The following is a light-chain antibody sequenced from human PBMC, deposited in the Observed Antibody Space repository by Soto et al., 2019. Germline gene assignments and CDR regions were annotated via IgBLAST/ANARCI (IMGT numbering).Light chain of an antibody. CDR2: DDN. V-gene: IGLV1-51*01. J-gene: IGLJ1*01. CDR1: SSNIGGNS. CDR3: GSWDSSMSAYV. Sequence: SVLTQPPSVSAAPGQKVTISCSGSSSNIGGNSVSWYQQLPGTAPKLLIYDDNKRPSGIPDRFSGSKSGTSATLGITGFQTGEEADYYCGSWDSSMSAYVFGNGTKVIV.